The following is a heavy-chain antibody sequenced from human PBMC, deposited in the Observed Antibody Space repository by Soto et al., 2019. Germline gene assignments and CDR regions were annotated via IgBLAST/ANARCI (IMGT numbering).Heavy chain of an antibody. D-gene: IGHD6-19*01. CDR3: TTDRDSSGWYENYYYGMAA. V-gene: IGHV3-15*07. CDR2: IKSKTDGGTA. CDR1: GFTFSNAW. J-gene: IGHJ6*02. Sequence: PGGSLRLSCAASGFTFSNAWMNWVRQAPGKGLEWVGRIKSKTDGGTADYAAPVKGRFTISRDDSKNTLYLQMNSLKTEDTAVYYCTTDRDSSGWYENYYYGMAAWGQGTTVTVSS.